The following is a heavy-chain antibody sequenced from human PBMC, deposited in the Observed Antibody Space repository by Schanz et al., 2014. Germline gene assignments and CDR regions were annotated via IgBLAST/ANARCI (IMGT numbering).Heavy chain of an antibody. Sequence: QVQLVESGGGVVQPGRSLRLSCAASGFTFSGYAMHWVRQAPGKGLEWVAVISYHGSERYSADSVKGRFTISRDNSKTTLYLQMNSLRTEDTAVYFCAKTYDTSGYSGFDYWGQGTLVTVSS. V-gene: IGHV3-30*18. D-gene: IGHD3-22*01. CDR3: AKTYDTSGYSGFDY. J-gene: IGHJ4*02. CDR2: ISYHGSER. CDR1: GFTFSGYA.